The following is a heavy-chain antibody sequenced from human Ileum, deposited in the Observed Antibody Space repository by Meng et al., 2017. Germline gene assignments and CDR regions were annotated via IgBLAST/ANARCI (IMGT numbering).Heavy chain of an antibody. D-gene: IGHD4-23*01. J-gene: IGHJ4*02. V-gene: IGHV4-4*02. CDR3: ARYILRWGYYFDY. Sequence: QVQLQASGPGWVNASGTLSLTCAVSGGSISSSNWWSWVRQPPGKGLEWIGEIYHSGSTNYNPSLKSRVTISVDKTKNQFSLKLSSVTAADTAVYYCARYILRWGYYFDYWGQGTLVTVSS. CDR1: GGSISSSNW. CDR2: IYHSGST.